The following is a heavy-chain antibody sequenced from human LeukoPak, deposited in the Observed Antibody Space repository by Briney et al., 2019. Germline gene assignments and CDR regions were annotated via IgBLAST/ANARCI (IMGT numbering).Heavy chain of an antibody. V-gene: IGHV4-39*01. Sequence: SETLSLTCTVSGGSISSSSYYWGWIRQPPGKGLEWIGSIYYSGSTYYNPSLKSRVTISVDTSKNQFSLKLSSVTAADTAVYYCARRNDFWSGFSWFDPWGQGTLVTVSS. CDR2: IYYSGST. CDR3: ARRNDFWSGFSWFDP. J-gene: IGHJ5*02. D-gene: IGHD3-3*01. CDR1: GGSISSSSYY.